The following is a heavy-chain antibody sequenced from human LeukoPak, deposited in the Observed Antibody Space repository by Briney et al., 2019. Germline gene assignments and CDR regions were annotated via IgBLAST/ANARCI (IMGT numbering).Heavy chain of an antibody. CDR2: IIPIFGTA. J-gene: IGHJ6*02. Sequence: SVNVSCKASGGTFSSYAISWVRQAPGQGLEWMGGIIPIFGTANYAQKFQGRVTITADESTSTAYMELSSLRSEDTAVYYCARGYDFWSGYYYYGMDVWGQGTTVTVSS. D-gene: IGHD3-3*01. CDR3: ARGYDFWSGYYYYGMDV. CDR1: GGTFSSYA. V-gene: IGHV1-69*13.